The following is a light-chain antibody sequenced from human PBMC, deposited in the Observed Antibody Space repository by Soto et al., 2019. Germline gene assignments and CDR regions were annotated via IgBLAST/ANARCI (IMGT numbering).Light chain of an antibody. CDR2: DAS. J-gene: IGKJ3*01. CDR1: QSISSY. Sequence: EIVLTQSPATLSLSPGERATLSCRASQSISSYLAWYQQEPDQAPRLLIYDASNRATGIPARFSGSGSGTDFTLTISSLEPEDFAVYYCHQRSTWPFTFGPGT. V-gene: IGKV3-11*01. CDR3: HQRSTWPFT.